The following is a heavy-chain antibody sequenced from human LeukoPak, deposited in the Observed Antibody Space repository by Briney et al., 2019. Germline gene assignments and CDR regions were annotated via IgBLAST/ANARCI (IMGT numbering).Heavy chain of an antibody. CDR3: ASQYTSSRIFDD. Sequence: HPGGSLRLSCAASGLTFSSHWMHWVRQAPGKGLVGVSRITNDGSSTTYADSVKGRFTVSRDNAKNSLYLQMNSLRAEDTAVYFCASQYTSSRIFDDWGQGTLVTVSS. CDR2: ITNDGSST. D-gene: IGHD6-13*01. J-gene: IGHJ4*02. CDR1: GLTFSSHW. V-gene: IGHV3-74*01.